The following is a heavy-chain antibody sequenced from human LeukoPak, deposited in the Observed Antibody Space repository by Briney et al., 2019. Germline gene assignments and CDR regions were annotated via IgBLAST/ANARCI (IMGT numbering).Heavy chain of an antibody. Sequence: GGSLRLSCAASGFSFSSYGMHWVRPAPGKGLEWVASIPYDGSNKYYADSVKGRFTISRDDSKNTLYLQMNSLRAEDTAVYYCAKGTVLRYFDWSPIAPNYYYGMDVWGQGTTVTVSS. D-gene: IGHD3-9*01. CDR1: GFSFSSYG. J-gene: IGHJ6*02. CDR2: IPYDGSNK. V-gene: IGHV3-30*02. CDR3: AKGTVLRYFDWSPIAPNYYYGMDV.